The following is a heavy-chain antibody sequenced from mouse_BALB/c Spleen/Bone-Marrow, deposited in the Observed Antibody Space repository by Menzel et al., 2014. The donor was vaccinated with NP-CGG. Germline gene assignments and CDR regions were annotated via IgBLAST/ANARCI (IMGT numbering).Heavy chain of an antibody. V-gene: IGHV3-1*02. CDR1: AYSITSGYG. J-gene: IGHJ2*01. D-gene: IGHD1-1*01. Sequence: VQLKESGPDLVKPSQSVSLTCTVTAYSITSGYGWHWIRQFPGNRLEWMGYIHYSGNTDYNPSLKSRISITRDTSKNQFFLQLNSLTTEDTATYYCTRETAIVADFDCWGQGTTLTVSS. CDR2: IHYSGNT. CDR3: TRETAIVADFDC.